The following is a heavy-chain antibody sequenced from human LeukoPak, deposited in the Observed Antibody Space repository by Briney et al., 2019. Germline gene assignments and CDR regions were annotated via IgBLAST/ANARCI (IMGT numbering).Heavy chain of an antibody. J-gene: IGHJ6*02. CDR3: AKDSSSSPYYGMDV. CDR1: GFTFDDYA. CDR2: INWNSDRI. Sequence: GRSLRLSCAASGFTFDDYAMHWVRQAPGKSLEWVSGINWNSDRIGYADSVKGRFTISRDNAKNSLYLQMNSLRAEDTALYYCAKDSSSSPYYGMDVWGQGTTVTVSS. D-gene: IGHD6-6*01. V-gene: IGHV3-9*01.